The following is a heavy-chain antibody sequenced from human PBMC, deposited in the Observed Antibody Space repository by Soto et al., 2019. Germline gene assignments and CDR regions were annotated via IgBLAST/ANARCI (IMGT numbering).Heavy chain of an antibody. CDR1: GGPISSYY. CDR3: ASSYDYGPVGRGAFDI. Sequence: SETLSLTCTVSGGPISSYYWSWIRQPPGKGLEWIGYIYYSGSTNYNPSLKSRVTISVDTSKNQFSLKLSSVTAADTAVYYCASSYDYGPVGRGAFDIWGQGTMVTVSS. CDR2: IYYSGST. J-gene: IGHJ3*02. D-gene: IGHD3-10*01. V-gene: IGHV4-59*01.